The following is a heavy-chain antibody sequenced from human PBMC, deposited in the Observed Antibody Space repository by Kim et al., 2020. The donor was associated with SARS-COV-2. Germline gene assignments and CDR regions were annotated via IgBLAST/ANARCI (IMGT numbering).Heavy chain of an antibody. V-gene: IGHV3-48*02. D-gene: IGHD3-22*01. CDR2: ISSSSSTI. CDR1: GFTFSSYS. Sequence: GGSLRLSCAASGFTFSSYSMNWVRQAPGKGLEWVSYISSSSSTIYYADSVKGRFTISRDNAKNSLYLQMNSLRDEDTAVYYCARDLEMDYYDSSGYRRPGYGMDVWGQGTTVTVSS. J-gene: IGHJ6*02. CDR3: ARDLEMDYYDSSGYRRPGYGMDV.